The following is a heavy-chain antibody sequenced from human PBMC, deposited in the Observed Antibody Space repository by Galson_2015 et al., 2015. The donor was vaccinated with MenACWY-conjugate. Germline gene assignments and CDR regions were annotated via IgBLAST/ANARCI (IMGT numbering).Heavy chain of an antibody. Sequence: SLRLSCAASGFIFNNYAMCWVRQAPGKGLEWVSGISGSGVSTIYADSVKGRFTVSRDNSKNTLYLQMNSLRAEDTALYYCAKDLPYSKYRFDYWGQGTLVTVSS. CDR2: ISGSGVST. D-gene: IGHD6-13*01. V-gene: IGHV3-23*01. CDR3: AKDLPYSKYRFDY. CDR1: GFIFNNYA. J-gene: IGHJ4*02.